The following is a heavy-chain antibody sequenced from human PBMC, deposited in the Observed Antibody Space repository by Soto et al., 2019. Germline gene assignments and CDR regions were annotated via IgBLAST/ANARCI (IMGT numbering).Heavy chain of an antibody. CDR3: ARGTVTTGWYYYGMDV. CDR2: ISAYNGNT. V-gene: IGHV1-18*03. J-gene: IGHJ6*02. CDR1: GYTFTSYG. D-gene: IGHD4-17*01. Sequence: QVQLVQSGAEVKKPGASVKVSCRASGYTFTSYGISWVRQAPGQGLEWMGWISAYNGNTNYAQKLQGRVTMTTDTSTSTAYVELRSLRSDDVVVYDCARGTVTTGWYYYGMDVWGQGTTVTGSS.